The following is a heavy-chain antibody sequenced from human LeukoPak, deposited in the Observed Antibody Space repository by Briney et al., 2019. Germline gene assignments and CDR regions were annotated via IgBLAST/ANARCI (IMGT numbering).Heavy chain of an antibody. J-gene: IGHJ5*02. CDR2: IYYSGST. V-gene: IGHV4-39*07. Sequence: SETLSLTCTVSGCSISSSSYYWGWIRQPPGKGLEWIGSIYYSGSTYYNPSLKSRVTISVDTSKNQFSLKLSSVTAADTAVYYCARAHFWSGYPKTDNWFDPWGQGTLVTVSS. CDR3: ARAHFWSGYPKTDNWFDP. CDR1: GCSISSSSYY. D-gene: IGHD3-3*01.